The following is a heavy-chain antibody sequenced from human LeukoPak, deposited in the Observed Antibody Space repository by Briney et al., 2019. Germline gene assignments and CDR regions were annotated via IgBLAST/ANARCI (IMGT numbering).Heavy chain of an antibody. Sequence: ASVKVSCKASGYTFTSYGISWVRQAPGQGLEWMGWISAYNGNTNYAQKLQGRVTMTTDTSTSTAYMELRSLRSDDTAVYYCARESHCSGGSCYSGWFDPWGQGTLVTVSS. J-gene: IGHJ5*02. D-gene: IGHD2-15*01. CDR3: ARESHCSGGSCYSGWFDP. CDR1: GYTFTSYG. V-gene: IGHV1-18*01. CDR2: ISAYNGNT.